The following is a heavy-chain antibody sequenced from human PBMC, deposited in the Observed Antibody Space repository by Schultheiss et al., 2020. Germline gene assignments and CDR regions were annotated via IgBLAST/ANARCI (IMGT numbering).Heavy chain of an antibody. J-gene: IGHJ6*03. CDR1: GFTFSSYA. D-gene: IGHD5-24*01. CDR2: TTADGGNT. V-gene: IGHV3-23*01. CDR3: AREVGVDGYNTRMDV. Sequence: GGSLRLSCAASGFTFSSYAMTWVRQAPGKGLAWVSTTTADGGNTYHADSVKGRFTISRDNSKNTLYLQMNSLRAEDTAVYYCAREVGVDGYNTRMDVWGKGTTGTVSS.